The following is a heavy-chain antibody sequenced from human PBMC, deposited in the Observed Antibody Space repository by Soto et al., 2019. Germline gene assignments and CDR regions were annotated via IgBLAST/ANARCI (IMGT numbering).Heavy chain of an antibody. D-gene: IGHD1-26*01. V-gene: IGHV1-2*02. CDR1: GYTFIDYY. J-gene: IGHJ4*02. CDR2: INPPSGDP. Sequence: GASVKVSCKASGYTFIDYYIHWVRQAPGQGLEWMGCINPPSGDPNSPSKFQARVTMTRDTSNSTAYMELKRLYSNDTAVYHCARSVYPGSYHPPAFWGQGTLAPVSS. CDR3: ARSVYPGSYHPPAF.